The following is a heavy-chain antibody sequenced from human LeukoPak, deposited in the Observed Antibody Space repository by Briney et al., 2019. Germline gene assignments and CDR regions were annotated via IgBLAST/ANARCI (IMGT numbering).Heavy chain of an antibody. J-gene: IGHJ5*02. CDR1: GFTLTAYY. V-gene: IGHV1-2*02. D-gene: IGHD3-10*01. CDR2: IKPTTGHT. Sequence: GASGKVSCKAFGFTLTAYYVHWFRQAPGQGLEWLWWIKPTTGHTKNAEKLQGRVTMTRDTPITTGYMELNRLRSDDTATYYCARGGSGMVDLWGQGTLVSASS. CDR3: ARGGSGMVDL.